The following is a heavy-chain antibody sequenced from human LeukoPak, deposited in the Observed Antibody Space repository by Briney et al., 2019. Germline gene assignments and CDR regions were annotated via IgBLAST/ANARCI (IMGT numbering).Heavy chain of an antibody. CDR3: AQGLWFGELLPFDI. J-gene: IGHJ3*02. Sequence: GGSLRLSCAASGFTFSSYAMSWVRQAPGKGLEWVSAIIGSGGSTYYADSVKGRFTISRDNSKNTLYLQMNSLRAEGTAVYYCAQGLWFGELLPFDIWGQGTMVTVSS. CDR1: GFTFSSYA. CDR2: IIGSGGST. V-gene: IGHV3-23*01. D-gene: IGHD3-10*01.